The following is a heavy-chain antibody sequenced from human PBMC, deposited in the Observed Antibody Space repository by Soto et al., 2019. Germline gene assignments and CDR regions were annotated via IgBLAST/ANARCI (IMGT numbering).Heavy chain of an antibody. Sequence: PGGSLRLSCAASGFTFNYYWMHWVRQAPGQGLVWVSHIHSDGSTTYHADSVRGRLTISRDNSKNTVYLQMNSLRAEDTAVYYCVKHQVSLVRGISPFDYWGQGALVTVSS. J-gene: IGHJ4*02. CDR1: GFTFNYYW. V-gene: IGHV3-74*01. CDR3: VKHQVSLVRGISPFDY. D-gene: IGHD3-10*01. CDR2: IHSDGSTT.